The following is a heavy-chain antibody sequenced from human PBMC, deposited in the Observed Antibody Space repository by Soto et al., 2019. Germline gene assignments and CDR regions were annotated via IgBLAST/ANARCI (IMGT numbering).Heavy chain of an antibody. CDR1: GGSISSYY. Sequence: QVQLQESGPGLVKPSETLSLTCTVSGGSISSYYWTWIRQPPGKRLEWIGYNYYSGTTDYNPSLKGRGTISVDTSKNQFYLNLSSVTAADTAVYYCARYYDFWSGLNWFDPWGQGTLVTVSS. V-gene: IGHV4-59*08. D-gene: IGHD3-3*01. CDR3: ARYYDFWSGLNWFDP. J-gene: IGHJ5*02. CDR2: NYYSGTT.